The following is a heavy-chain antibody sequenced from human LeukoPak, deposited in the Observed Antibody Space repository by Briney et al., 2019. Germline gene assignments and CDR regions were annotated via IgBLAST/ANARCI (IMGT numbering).Heavy chain of an antibody. V-gene: IGHV3-7*01. D-gene: IGHD6-13*01. CDR2: IKQDGSEK. Sequence: PGGSLRLSCAASGFTFSSYWMSWVRQAPGKGLEWVANIKQDGSEKYYVDSVKGRFTISRDNAKNSLYLQRNSLRAEDTAVYYCARSTSSSWYSVSDAFDIWGQGTMVTVSS. CDR1: GFTFSSYW. CDR3: ARSTSSSWYSVSDAFDI. J-gene: IGHJ3*02.